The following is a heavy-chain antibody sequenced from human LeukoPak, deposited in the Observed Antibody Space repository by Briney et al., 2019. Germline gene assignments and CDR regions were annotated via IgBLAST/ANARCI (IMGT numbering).Heavy chain of an antibody. Sequence: SETLSLTCAVYGGSFSGYYWSWIRQPPGKGLEWIGEINHSGSTNYNPSLKGRVTISVDTSKNQFSLKLSSVTAADTAVYYCARGRFLEWFPMYYFDYWGQGTLDTVSS. CDR3: ARGRFLEWFPMYYFDY. D-gene: IGHD3-3*01. CDR1: GGSFSGYY. CDR2: INHSGST. V-gene: IGHV4-34*01. J-gene: IGHJ4*02.